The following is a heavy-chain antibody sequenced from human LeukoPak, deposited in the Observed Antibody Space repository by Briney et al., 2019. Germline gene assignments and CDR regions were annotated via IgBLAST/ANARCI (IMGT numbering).Heavy chain of an antibody. J-gene: IGHJ6*02. CDR2: INHSGST. CDR1: GGSISSYY. CDR3: ARIGKRGYSYGTGYYGMDV. Sequence: SETLSLTCTVSGGSISSYYWSWIRQPPGKGLEWIGEINHSGSTNYNPSLKSRVTISVDTSKNQFSLKLSSVTAADTAVYYCARIGKRGYSYGTGYYGMDVWGQGTTVTVSS. D-gene: IGHD5-18*01. V-gene: IGHV4-34*01.